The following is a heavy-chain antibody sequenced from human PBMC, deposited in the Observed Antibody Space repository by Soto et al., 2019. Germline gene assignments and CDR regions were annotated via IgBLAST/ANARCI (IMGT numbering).Heavy chain of an antibody. CDR3: ARSIAVAGTDAFDI. V-gene: IGHV3-30*03. CDR2: ISYDGSNI. Sequence: GSLRLSCAASGFTFSSYGMHWVRQAPGKGLEWVAVISYDGSNIYYADSVKGRFTISRDNSKNTLYLQMNSLRAEDTAVYYCARSIAVAGTDAFDIWGQGTMVTVSS. J-gene: IGHJ3*02. D-gene: IGHD6-19*01. CDR1: GFTFSSYG.